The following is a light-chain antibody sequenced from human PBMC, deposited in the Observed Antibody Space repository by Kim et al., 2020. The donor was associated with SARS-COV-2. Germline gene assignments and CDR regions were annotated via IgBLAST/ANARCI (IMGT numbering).Light chain of an antibody. CDR2: KDS. Sequence: SYELTRPPSVSVSPGQTARITCSGDALPKQYAYWYQQKPGQAPVLVIYKDSERPSGIPERFSGSSSGTTVTLTISGVQAEDEADYYCQSADSSGTYVFGT. J-gene: IGLJ1*01. CDR3: QSADSSGTYV. V-gene: IGLV3-25*03. CDR1: ALPKQY.